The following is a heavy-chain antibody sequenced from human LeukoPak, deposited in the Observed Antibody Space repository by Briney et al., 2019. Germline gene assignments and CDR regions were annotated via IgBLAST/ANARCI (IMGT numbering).Heavy chain of an antibody. CDR1: GYTFTGYY. J-gene: IGHJ4*02. CDR2: INPNSGGT. Sequence: GASVNVSCRASGYTFTGYYMHWVRQAPGQGLEWMGWINPNSGGTNYAQKFQGRVTMTRDTSISTAYMELSRLRSDDTAVYYCARAGSSWYVYFDYWGQGTLVTVSS. V-gene: IGHV1-2*02. CDR3: ARAGSSWYVYFDY. D-gene: IGHD6-13*01.